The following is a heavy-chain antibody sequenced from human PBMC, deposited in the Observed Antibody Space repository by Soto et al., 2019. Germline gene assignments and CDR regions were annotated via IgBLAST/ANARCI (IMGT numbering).Heavy chain of an antibody. V-gene: IGHV5-10-1*01. D-gene: IGHD3-22*01. CDR3: AVKAYYYDSSGYTNYFDY. Sequence: PGESLRLSCKGSGYSFTSYWISWVRQMPGKGLEWMGRIDPSDSYTNYSPSFQGHVTISADKSISTAYLQWSSLKASDTAMYYCAVKAYYYDSSGYTNYFDYWGQGTLVTVSS. CDR1: GYSFTSYW. J-gene: IGHJ4*02. CDR2: IDPSDSYT.